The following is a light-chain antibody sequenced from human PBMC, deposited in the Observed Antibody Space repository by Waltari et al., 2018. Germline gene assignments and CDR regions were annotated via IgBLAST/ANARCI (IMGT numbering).Light chain of an antibody. V-gene: IGKV1-9*01. CDR3: QQLDSYPFT. Sequence: IQLTQSPSSLSASAGDRVTITCRASQAIRSYLAWYQQKPGKAPKVLIYATSTLQSGVPSRFSGSGSGIDFTLTISSLQPEDFATYYCQQLDSYPFTFGPGTKVDIK. CDR1: QAIRSY. CDR2: ATS. J-gene: IGKJ3*01.